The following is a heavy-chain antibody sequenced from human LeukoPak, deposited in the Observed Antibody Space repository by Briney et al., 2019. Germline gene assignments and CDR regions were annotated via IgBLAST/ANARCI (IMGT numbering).Heavy chain of an antibody. D-gene: IGHD3-22*01. CDR3: AKSSWGLVVVTDLDY. Sequence: GGSLRLSCAASGFTFSSYGMHWVRQAPGKGLEWVAFIRYDGSNKYYADSVKGRFTISRDNSKNTLYLQMNSLRAEDTAVYYCAKSSWGLVVVTDLDYWGQGTLVTVSS. CDR1: GFTFSSYG. V-gene: IGHV3-30*02. J-gene: IGHJ4*02. CDR2: IRYDGSNK.